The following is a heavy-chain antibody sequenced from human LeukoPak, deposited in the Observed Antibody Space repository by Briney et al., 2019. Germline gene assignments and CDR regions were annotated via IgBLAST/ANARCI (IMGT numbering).Heavy chain of an antibody. CDR2: ISCDGSNK. D-gene: IGHD3-22*01. J-gene: IGHJ4*02. CDR1: GFTFSSYA. Sequence: GGSPRLSCAASGFTFSSYALHWVRQAPGKGLEWVALISCDGSNKYFADSVRGRFTISRDNSKHTLYLQMNSLRAEDTAVYYCARDIGVGSSGYYGYFDYWGQGTLVTVSS. V-gene: IGHV3-30-3*01. CDR3: ARDIGVGSSGYYGYFDY.